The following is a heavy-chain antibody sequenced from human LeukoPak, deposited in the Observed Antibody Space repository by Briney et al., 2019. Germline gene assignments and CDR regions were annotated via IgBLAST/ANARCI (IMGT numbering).Heavy chain of an antibody. Sequence: SETLSLTCDVSGGSLSGYYWSWIRQPPGKGLEWVGEINHSGSTNYNPSLKSRVTISVDTSKNQFSLKLSSVTAADTAVYYCARAGGDFWSGYYNLWGYYYYMDVWGKGTTVTVSS. V-gene: IGHV4-34*01. D-gene: IGHD3-3*01. CDR2: INHSGST. J-gene: IGHJ6*03. CDR1: GGSLSGYY. CDR3: ARAGGDFWSGYYNLWGYYYYMDV.